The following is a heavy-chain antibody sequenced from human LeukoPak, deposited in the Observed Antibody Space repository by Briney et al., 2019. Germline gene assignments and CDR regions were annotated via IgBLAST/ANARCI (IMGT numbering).Heavy chain of an antibody. CDR3: AKLRGSSSGAFDI. V-gene: IGHV3-9*01. CDR1: GFTFDDYA. J-gene: IGHJ3*02. CDR2: ISWNSGSI. D-gene: IGHD6-6*01. Sequence: GGSLRLSCAASGFTFDDYALHWVRQAPGKGLEWVSGISWNSGSIGYADSVKGRFTISRDNSKNTLYLQMNSLRAEDTAVYYCAKLRGSSSGAFDIWGQGTMVTVSS.